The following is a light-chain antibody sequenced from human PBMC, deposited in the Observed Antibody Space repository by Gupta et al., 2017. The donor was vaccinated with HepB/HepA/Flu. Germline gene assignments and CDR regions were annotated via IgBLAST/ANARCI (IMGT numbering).Light chain of an antibody. CDR1: QSISSSS. J-gene: IGKJ2*01. V-gene: IGKV3-20*01. Sequence: EIVLTQSPGTLSLSPGERATLSCRASQSISSSSVSWYQQKSGEAPRLLIYGASSRATGIPDRFSGSGSGTDFTLTISRREPEDFAVYYCQQYGGSPSYTFGQGTKVEIK. CDR2: GAS. CDR3: QQYGGSPSYT.